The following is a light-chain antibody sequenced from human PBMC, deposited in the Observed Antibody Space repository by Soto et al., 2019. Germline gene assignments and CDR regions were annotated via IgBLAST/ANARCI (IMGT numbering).Light chain of an antibody. CDR2: DAS. CDR1: QSVDWY. V-gene: IGKV3-11*01. CDR3: QQRSNWPPIT. J-gene: IGKJ3*01. Sequence: EIVLTQSPATLSLSPGDRATVSCRASQSVDWYVAWYQHKPGKAPRLLIYDASTRATGIPDRFNGSGSGTDFTLTISSLEPEDFAVYYCQQRSNWPPITFGPGTKVDMK.